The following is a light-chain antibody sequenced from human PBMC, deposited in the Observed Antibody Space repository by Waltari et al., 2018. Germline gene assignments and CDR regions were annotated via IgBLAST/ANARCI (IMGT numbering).Light chain of an antibody. CDR1: SLRRFY. CDR3: NSRDSSDNPV. Sequence: SSELTQDPAISVALGQTVRITCQGDSLRRFYASWYQQKPGQAPVLVMYGKNNRPSGIPDRFSDSSSGNTASLTITGAQAEDEADYYCNSRDSSDNPVFGGGTKLTVL. CDR2: GKN. J-gene: IGLJ2*01. V-gene: IGLV3-19*01.